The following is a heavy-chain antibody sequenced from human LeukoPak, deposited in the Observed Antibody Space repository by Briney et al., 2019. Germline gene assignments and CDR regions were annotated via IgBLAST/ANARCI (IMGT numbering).Heavy chain of an antibody. Sequence: PSETLSLTCTVSGDSISSYYWSWIRQPAGKGLEWIGRIHPSGSTYYNPSLKSRVTISVDTSNNQFSLKLYSVTAADTAVYYCARHYGGYSYGYSDYWSQGTLVTVSS. CDR2: IHPSGST. V-gene: IGHV4-4*07. J-gene: IGHJ4*02. CDR1: GDSISSYY. D-gene: IGHD5-18*01. CDR3: ARHYGGYSYGYSDY.